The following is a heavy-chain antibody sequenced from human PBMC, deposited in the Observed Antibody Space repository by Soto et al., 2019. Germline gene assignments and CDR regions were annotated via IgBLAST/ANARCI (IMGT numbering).Heavy chain of an antibody. CDR1: GYTFTGYY. V-gene: IGHV1-2*04. D-gene: IGHD2-2*01. J-gene: IGHJ6*03. CDR2: INPNSGGK. Sequence: ASVKVSCKASGYTFTGYYMHWVRQAPGQGLEWMGWINPNSGGKNYAQKFQGWVTMTRDTSISTAYMKLSRLRSDDTAVYYCARHSTSELVPAATTTYYYYYYMDVWGKGTTVTVSS. CDR3: ARHSTSELVPAATTTYYYYYYMDV.